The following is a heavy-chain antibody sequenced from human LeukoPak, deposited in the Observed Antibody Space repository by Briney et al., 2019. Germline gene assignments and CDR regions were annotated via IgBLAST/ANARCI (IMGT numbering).Heavy chain of an antibody. Sequence: TGGSLRLSCAASGFTFSSYEMNWVRQAPGKGLEWASYISSSGDTIYYADSVKGRFTISRDNAKNSLSLQMNSLRAEDTAVYYCARGGTYLFYCGQGTLVTVSS. CDR2: ISSSGDTI. V-gene: IGHV3-48*03. CDR1: GFTFSSYE. D-gene: IGHD1-26*01. J-gene: IGHJ4*02. CDR3: ARGGTYLFY.